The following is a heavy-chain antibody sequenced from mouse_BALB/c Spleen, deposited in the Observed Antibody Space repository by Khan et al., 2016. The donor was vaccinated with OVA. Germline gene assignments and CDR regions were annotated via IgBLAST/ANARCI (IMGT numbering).Heavy chain of an antibody. D-gene: IGHD1-1*01. Sequence: EVQLVESGPGLVKPSQSLSLTCTVTGYSITSDYAWDWIRQFPGNKLEWMGYISYGGSTSYNPSLKSRISITRDTSKNQFFLQLNSVTTEDTATYYCARKNDYGYAMDYWGQGTSVTVSS. J-gene: IGHJ4*01. CDR3: ARKNDYGYAMDY. CDR1: GYSITSDYA. V-gene: IGHV3-2*02. CDR2: ISYGGST.